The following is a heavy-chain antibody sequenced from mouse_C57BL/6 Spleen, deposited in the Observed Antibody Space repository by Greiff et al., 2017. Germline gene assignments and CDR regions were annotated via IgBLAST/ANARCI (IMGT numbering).Heavy chain of an antibody. V-gene: IGHV6-6*01. CDR3: TRNSNYGYWYFDV. J-gene: IGHJ1*03. CDR1: GFTFSDAW. D-gene: IGHD2-5*01. Sequence: EVKLQESGGGLVQPGGSMKLSCAASGFTFSDAWMDWVRQSPEKGLEWVAEIRNKANNHATYYAESVKGRFTISRDDSKSSVYLQMNSLRAEDTGIYYCTRNSNYGYWYFDVWGTGTTVTVSS. CDR2: IRNKANNHAT.